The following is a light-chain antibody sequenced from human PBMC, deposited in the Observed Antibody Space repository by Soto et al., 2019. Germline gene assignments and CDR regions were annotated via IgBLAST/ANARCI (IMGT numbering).Light chain of an antibody. V-gene: IGLV2-14*01. CDR1: SSDVGGHNY. CDR3: SSYTTTSTLRV. J-gene: IGLJ3*02. CDR2: EVR. Sequence: QSALTQPASVSGSPGQSITISCTGTSSDVGGHNYVSWYQQHPGKAPKLLIYEVRVRPSGVSIRFSGSKSANTASLTISGLQAEDEAVYYCSSYTTTSTLRVFGGGTKVTVL.